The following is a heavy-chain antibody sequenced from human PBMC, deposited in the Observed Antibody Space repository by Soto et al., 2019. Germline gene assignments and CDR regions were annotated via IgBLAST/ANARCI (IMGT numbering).Heavy chain of an antibody. V-gene: IGHV4-34*01. CDR3: ARYLVLSSAMSWFDP. J-gene: IGHJ5*02. CDR1: GGSFSGYY. CDR2: INHSGST. D-gene: IGHD3-16*02. Sequence: ETLSLTCAVYGGSFSGYYWSWIRQPPGKGLEWIGEINHSGSTNYNPSLKSRVTISVDTSKNQFSLKLSSVTAADTAVYYCARYLVLSSAMSWFDPWGQGTLVTVSS.